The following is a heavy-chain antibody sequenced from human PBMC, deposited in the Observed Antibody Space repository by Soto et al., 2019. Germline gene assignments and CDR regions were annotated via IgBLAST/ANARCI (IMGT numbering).Heavy chain of an antibody. CDR3: YGTDSGSSMRFDY. V-gene: IGHV3-15*01. CDR2: VKSKTDGGTI. Sequence: EAQLVESGGGLVQPGGSLRLSCAASGFTFNNAWMTWVRQAPGKGPEWIGRVKSKTDGGTIDYDAHVKDRFPISRKDAKNTLNLQMNSLKTEDTGVYFCYGTDSGSSMRFDYWGQGTLVTVSS. J-gene: IGHJ4*02. D-gene: IGHD5-12*01. CDR1: GFTFNNAW.